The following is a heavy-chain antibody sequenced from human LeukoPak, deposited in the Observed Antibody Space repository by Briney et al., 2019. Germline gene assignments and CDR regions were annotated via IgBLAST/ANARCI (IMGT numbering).Heavy chain of an antibody. V-gene: IGHV3-20*04. CDR3: ARSGGAAHWE. D-gene: IGHD6-6*01. CDR1: GFTFSDYY. Sequence: GGSLRLSCAASGFTFSDYYMSWIRQAPGKGLEWVSGINWNGGSTGYADSVKGRFTISRDNAKNSLYLQMNSLRAEDTALYYCARSGGAAHWEWGQGTLVTVSS. CDR2: INWNGGST. J-gene: IGHJ4*02.